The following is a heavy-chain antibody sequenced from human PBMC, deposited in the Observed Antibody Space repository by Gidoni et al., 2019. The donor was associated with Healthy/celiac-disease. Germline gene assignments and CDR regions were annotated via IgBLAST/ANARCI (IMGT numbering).Heavy chain of an antibody. V-gene: IGHV1-69*01. CDR2: IIPIFGTA. D-gene: IGHD2-15*01. Sequence: QVQLVQSGAEVKKPGSSVKVSCKASGGTFSSYAISWVRQAPGQGLEWMGGIIPIFGTANYAQKFQGRVTITADESTSIAYMELSSLRSEDTAVYYCAAIVVVVAATEVGFAYWGQGTLVTVSS. J-gene: IGHJ4*02. CDR1: GGTFSSYA. CDR3: AAIVVVVAATEVGFAY.